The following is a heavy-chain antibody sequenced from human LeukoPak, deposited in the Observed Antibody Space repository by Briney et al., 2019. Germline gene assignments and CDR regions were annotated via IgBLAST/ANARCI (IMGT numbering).Heavy chain of an antibody. CDR3: ASWTYYYDSSGSPELS. J-gene: IGHJ5*02. CDR1: GGSISSYY. Sequence: SETLSLTCTDSGGSISSYYWSWIRQPPGKGLEWIGYIYYSGSTNYNPSPKSRVTISVDTSKSQFSLKLSSMTAADTAVYYCASWTYYYDSSGSPELSWGQGTLVTVSS. D-gene: IGHD3-22*01. V-gene: IGHV4-59*12. CDR2: IYYSGST.